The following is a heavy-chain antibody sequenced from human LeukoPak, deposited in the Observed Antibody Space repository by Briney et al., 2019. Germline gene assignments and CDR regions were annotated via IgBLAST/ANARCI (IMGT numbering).Heavy chain of an antibody. CDR3: ARTANYYYYYLDV. V-gene: IGHV4-39*01. CDR1: GGSISSSSYY. Sequence: SETLSLTCTVSGGSISSSSYYWGWIRQPPGKGLEWIGSIYYSGSTYYNPSLKSRVTISVDTSKNQFSLKLSSVTAADTAVYYCARTANYYYYYLDVWGKGTTVTVSS. J-gene: IGHJ6*03. CDR2: IYYSGST.